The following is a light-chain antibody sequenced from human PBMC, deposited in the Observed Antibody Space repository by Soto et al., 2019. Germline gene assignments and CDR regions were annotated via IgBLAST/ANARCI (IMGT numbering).Light chain of an antibody. CDR3: QQTYNTPIT. J-gene: IGKJ5*01. Sequence: DIQMTQSPSSLSASVGDRVTITCLASQIISTSLAWYQQQPGKAPKLLIYAASSLQSGVPSRFSGSGSGTHFTRTITSLQPEDSATYYCQQTYNTPITFGQGTRLEIK. CDR2: AAS. CDR1: QIISTS. V-gene: IGKV1-39*01.